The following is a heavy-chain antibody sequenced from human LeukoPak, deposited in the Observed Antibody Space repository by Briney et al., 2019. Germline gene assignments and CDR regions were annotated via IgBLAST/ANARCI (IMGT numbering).Heavy chain of an antibody. CDR3: ARHGIMYYYGSGSYFPDY. CDR1: GYSISSGYY. CDR2: IYYSGST. V-gene: IGHV4-38-2*02. D-gene: IGHD3-10*01. J-gene: IGHJ4*02. Sequence: PSETLSLTCTVSGYSISSGYYWGWIRQPPRKGLEWIASIYYSGSTYYNPSLKSRVTISVDTSKNQFSLKLSSVTAADTAVYYCARHGIMYYYGSGSYFPDYWGQGTLVTVSS.